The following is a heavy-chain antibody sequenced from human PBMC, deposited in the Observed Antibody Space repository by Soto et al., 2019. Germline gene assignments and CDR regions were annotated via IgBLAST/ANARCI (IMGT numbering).Heavy chain of an antibody. Sequence: PSETLSLTCTVSGGSISSYYWSWIRQPPGKGLEWIGYIYYSGSTNYNPSLKSRVTISVDTSKNQFSLKLSSVTAADTAVYYCAMGCGYGDGVCAFDIWGQGTMVTVSS. D-gene: IGHD2-8*01. CDR2: IYYSGST. V-gene: IGHV4-59*01. CDR1: GGSISSYY. CDR3: AMGCGYGDGVCAFDI. J-gene: IGHJ3*02.